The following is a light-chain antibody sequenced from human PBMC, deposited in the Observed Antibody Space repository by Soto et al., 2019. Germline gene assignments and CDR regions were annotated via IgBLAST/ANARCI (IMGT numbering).Light chain of an antibody. Sequence: EIVLTHSPGTLSLSQGERATLSCRASQSVSSSYLAWYQQKPGQAPRPLIYGASSRATGIPDRFSGSGSGTDFTLTISSLEPEDFAMYYCQQYGSSPPTFGQGTKVDIK. V-gene: IGKV3-20*01. CDR3: QQYGSSPPT. J-gene: IGKJ1*01. CDR2: GAS. CDR1: QSVSSSY.